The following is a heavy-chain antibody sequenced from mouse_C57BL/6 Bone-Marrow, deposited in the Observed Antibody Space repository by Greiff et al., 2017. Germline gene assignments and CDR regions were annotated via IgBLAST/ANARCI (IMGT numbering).Heavy chain of an antibody. V-gene: IGHV1-81*01. CDR1: GYTFTSYG. D-gene: IGHD4-1*01. J-gene: IGHJ2*01. Sequence: VQLQHSGAELARPGASVKLSCKASGYTFTSYGISWVKQSTGQGLEWIGEIYPRSGNTYYNEKFKGKATLTADKSSSTAYMELRSLTSEDSAVYFCASSLSGTGGFDYWGQGTTLTVSS. CDR2: IYPRSGNT. CDR3: ASSLSGTGGFDY.